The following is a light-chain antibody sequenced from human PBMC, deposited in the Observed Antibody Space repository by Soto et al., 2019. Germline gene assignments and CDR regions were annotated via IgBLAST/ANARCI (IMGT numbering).Light chain of an antibody. CDR2: EVS. V-gene: IGLV2-14*01. CDR3: SSYTRGSTLV. Sequence: QSALTQPASVSGSPGQSITISCTGTSSDVGGYNYVSWYQQHPDKAPKLMIYEVSNRPPGVSNRFSGSKSGNTASLTISGLQSEDEGNYYCSSYTRGSTLVFGGGTQLTVL. CDR1: SSDVGGYNY. J-gene: IGLJ3*02.